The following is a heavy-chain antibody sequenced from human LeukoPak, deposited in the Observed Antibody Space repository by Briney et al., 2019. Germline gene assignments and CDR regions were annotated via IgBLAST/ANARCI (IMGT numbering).Heavy chain of an antibody. Sequence: GGSLRLSCAASGVTVRGNYWHWVRQPPGKGLYWISILYDDGKTHYADSVKGRFTFSRDSSKNTLYLQMDSLRAEDTAVYYCTSGVYPLTYWGQGALVAVSS. CDR2: LYDDGKT. CDR1: GVTVRGNY. J-gene: IGHJ4*02. V-gene: IGHV3-66*01. D-gene: IGHD2-8*01. CDR3: TSGVYPLTY.